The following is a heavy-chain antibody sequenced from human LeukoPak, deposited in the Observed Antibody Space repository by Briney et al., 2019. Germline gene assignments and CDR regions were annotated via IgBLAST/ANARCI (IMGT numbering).Heavy chain of an antibody. Sequence: GGSLRLSCAASGFTFSNYAMSWVRQAPGKGLEWVSAFSGSGVSTHYADSVKGRFTISRDNSKNTLCLQMNSLRAEDTAVYYCARGQEIRGIAALYYFDYWGQGTLVTVSS. V-gene: IGHV3-23*01. J-gene: IGHJ4*02. CDR2: FSGSGVST. CDR1: GFTFSNYA. D-gene: IGHD6-6*01. CDR3: ARGQEIRGIAALYYFDY.